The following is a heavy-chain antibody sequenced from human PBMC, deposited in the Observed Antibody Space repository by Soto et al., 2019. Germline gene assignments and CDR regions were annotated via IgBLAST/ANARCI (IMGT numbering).Heavy chain of an antibody. V-gene: IGHV1-46*01. D-gene: IGHD4-17*01. CDR2: INPSGGST. J-gene: IGHJ4*02. CDR3: ARDLASTTIPNY. CDR1: GYTFTSYY. Sequence: ASVKVSCKASGYTFTSYYMHWVRQAPGQGLEWMGIINPSGGSTNYAQKFQGRVTITADKSTSTVYMDLSSLRSEDTAVYYCARDLASTTIPNYWGQGTLVTVSS.